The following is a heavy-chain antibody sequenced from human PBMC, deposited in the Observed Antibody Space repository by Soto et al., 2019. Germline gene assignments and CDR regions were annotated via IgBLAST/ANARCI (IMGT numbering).Heavy chain of an antibody. CDR3: ARETPPYCSGGSCYAGHFDY. J-gene: IGHJ4*02. CDR1: GYTFTSYY. D-gene: IGHD2-15*01. CDR2: INPSGGST. V-gene: IGHV1-46*03. Sequence: ASVKVSCKASGYTFTSYYMHWVRQAPGQGLEWMGIINPSGGSTSYAQKFQGRVTMTRDTSTSTVYMELSSLRSEDTAVYYCARETPPYCSGGSCYAGHFDYWGQGTLVTVSS.